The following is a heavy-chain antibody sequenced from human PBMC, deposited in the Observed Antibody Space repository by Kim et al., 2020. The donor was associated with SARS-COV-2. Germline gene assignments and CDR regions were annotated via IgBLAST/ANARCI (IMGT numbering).Heavy chain of an antibody. V-gene: IGHV4-39*01. J-gene: IGHJ4*02. CDR1: GGSISSSSYY. Sequence: SETLSLTCTVSGGSISSSSYYWGWIRQHPGKGLEWIGSIYYSGSTYYNPSLKSRVTISVDTSKNQFSLKLSSVTAADTAVYYCASLVFDRYGSGSYYSHYWGQGTPVTVSS. CDR2: IYYSGST. CDR3: ASLVFDRYGSGSYYSHY. D-gene: IGHD3-10*01.